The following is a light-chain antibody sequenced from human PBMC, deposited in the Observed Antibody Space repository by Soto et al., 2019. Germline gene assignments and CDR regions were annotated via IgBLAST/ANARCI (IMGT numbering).Light chain of an antibody. CDR3: SSYAGSNNVL. CDR2: EVS. V-gene: IGLV2-8*01. Sequence: QSALTQPPSASGSPGQSVTISCTGTSSDIGGYKFVSSYQQHPGKAPKLMIYEVSKRPSGVPDRFSGSKSGNTASLTVSGLQADDEADYYCSSYAGSNNVLFGGGTKVTVL. CDR1: SSDIGGYKF. J-gene: IGLJ2*01.